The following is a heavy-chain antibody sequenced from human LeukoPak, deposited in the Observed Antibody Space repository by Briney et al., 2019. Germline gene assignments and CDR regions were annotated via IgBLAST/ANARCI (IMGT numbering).Heavy chain of an antibody. CDR2: ISSGGTTK. CDR3: AREPRDGYNPFDY. V-gene: IGHV3-48*03. CDR1: GFTFSSYG. J-gene: IGHJ4*02. Sequence: PGGSLRLSCAASGFTFSSYGMNWVRQAPGKGLEWASKISSGGTTKDYADSVKGRFTISRDNAKNSLHLQMNSLRDDDTAVYYCAREPRDGYNPFDYWGQGTLVIVSS. D-gene: IGHD5-24*01.